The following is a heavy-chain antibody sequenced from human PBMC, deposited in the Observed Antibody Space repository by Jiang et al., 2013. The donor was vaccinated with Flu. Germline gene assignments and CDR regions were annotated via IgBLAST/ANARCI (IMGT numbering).Heavy chain of an antibody. D-gene: IGHD5-24*01. CDR1: GGSISSGGYY. J-gene: IGHJ6*02. CDR2: IYYSGST. Sequence: PGLVKPSQTLSLTCTVSGGSISSGGYYWSWIRQHPGKGLEWIGYIYYSGSTYYNPSLKSRVTISVDTSKNQFSLKLSSVTAADTAVYYCARDGVEMATMGPLPYYYGMDVWGQGTTVTVSS. V-gene: IGHV4-31*03. CDR3: ARDGVEMATMGPLPYYYGMDV.